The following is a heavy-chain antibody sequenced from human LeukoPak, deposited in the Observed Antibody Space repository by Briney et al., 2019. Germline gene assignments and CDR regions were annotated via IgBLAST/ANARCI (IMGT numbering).Heavy chain of an antibody. J-gene: IGHJ4*02. CDR1: GFTFSSYY. CDR2: INGDGNST. Sequence: GGSLRLSCAASGFTFSSYYMQWVRQAPGKGLVWVSRINGDGNSTTYADSVKGRFTIPRDNAKNTLYMQMSSLRAEDTAVYYCARDREFDYWGQGTLVTVSS. V-gene: IGHV3-74*03. CDR3: ARDREFDY.